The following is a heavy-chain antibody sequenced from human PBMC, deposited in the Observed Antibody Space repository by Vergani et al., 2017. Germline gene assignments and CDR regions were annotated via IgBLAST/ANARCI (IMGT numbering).Heavy chain of an antibody. D-gene: IGHD3-22*01. CDR3: ASSREYYYDSSGYTPDAFDI. V-gene: IGHV4-59*01. CDR2: IYYSGST. Sequence: QVQLQKSGPGLVKPSQTLSLTCTVSGGSISSYYWSWIRQPPGKGLEWIGYIYYSGSTNYNPSLKSRVTISVDTSKNQFSLKLSSVTAADTAVYYCASSREYYYDSSGYTPDAFDIWGQGTMVTVSS. CDR1: GGSISSYY. J-gene: IGHJ3*02.